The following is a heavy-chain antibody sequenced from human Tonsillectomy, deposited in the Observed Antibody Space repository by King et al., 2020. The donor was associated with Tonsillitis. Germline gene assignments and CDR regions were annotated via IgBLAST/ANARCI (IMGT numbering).Heavy chain of an antibody. CDR1: GFXFSSYG. V-gene: IGHV3-33*08. CDR3: ARARVVPXSVTXDAFXF. Sequence: VQLVESGGGVVQPGRSLRLSCAASGFXFSSYGXHXVRXAPGKGXEXVTLIWYDGSNXYYADSVKGRFTISRDNSKNTLYLKMKSLRDEDTDVYYCARARVVPXSVTXDAFXFXGQXTLVTXSS. CDR2: IWYDGSNX. D-gene: IGHD2-2*01. J-gene: IGHJ3*01.